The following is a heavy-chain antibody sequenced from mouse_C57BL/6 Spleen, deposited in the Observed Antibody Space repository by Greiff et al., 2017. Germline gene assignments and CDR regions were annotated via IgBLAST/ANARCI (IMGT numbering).Heavy chain of an antibody. D-gene: IGHD4-1*01. J-gene: IGHJ4*01. CDR1: GYTFTSYW. V-gene: IGHV1-64*01. CDR3: SRGETGTGDYSMDY. CDR2: IHPNSGST. Sequence: QVQLLQPGAELVKPGASVKMSCKASGYTFTSYWMHWVKQRPGQGLEWIGMIHPNSGSTNYNEKVKGRATLTVDKSSSTAYMQLSRLHSEDSAVYYCSRGETGTGDYSMDYWGQGTSVTVSS.